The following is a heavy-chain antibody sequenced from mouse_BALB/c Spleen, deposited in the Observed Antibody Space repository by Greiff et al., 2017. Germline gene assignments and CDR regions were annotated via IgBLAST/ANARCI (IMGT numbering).Heavy chain of an antibody. CDR3: ARGFTARYFDV. D-gene: IGHD1-2*01. V-gene: IGHV1-9*01. J-gene: IGHJ1*01. CDR2: ILPGSGST. Sequence: VQLVESGAELMKPGASVKISCKATGYTFSSYWIEWVKQRPGHGLEWIGEILPGSGSTNYNEKFKGKATFTADTSSNTAYMQLSSLTSEDSAVYYCARGFTARYFDVWGAGTTVTVSS. CDR1: GYTFSSYW.